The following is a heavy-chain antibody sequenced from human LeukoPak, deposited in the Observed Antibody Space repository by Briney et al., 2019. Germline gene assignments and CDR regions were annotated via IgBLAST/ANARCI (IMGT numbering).Heavy chain of an antibody. D-gene: IGHD3-10*01. V-gene: IGHV1-18*01. Sequence: ASVKVSCKASGYTFTSYGISWVREAPGQGLEWMGWISANDGNTDYPQKLQGRVTMTTDTSTSTAYMELRSLRSDDTAVYYCARESHVTREDYWGQGTLVTVSS. CDR3: ARESHVTREDY. J-gene: IGHJ4*02. CDR2: ISANDGNT. CDR1: GYTFTSYG.